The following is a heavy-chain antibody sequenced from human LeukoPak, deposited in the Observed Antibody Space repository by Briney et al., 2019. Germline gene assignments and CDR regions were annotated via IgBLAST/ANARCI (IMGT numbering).Heavy chain of an antibody. CDR1: GYTFTSYS. D-gene: IGHD2/OR15-2a*01. CDR3: ARRWSTTGAYVY. V-gene: IGHV1-46*01. CDR2: INPRDGFT. J-gene: IGHJ4*02. Sequence: GASVKVSCAASGYTFTSYSMHCVRQAPGQGLEWMGIINPRDGFTIYAQKFQDRLIMTSDTSTSTFYMDLSSLRSEDTALYYCARRWSTTGAYVYWGPGTLVTVSS.